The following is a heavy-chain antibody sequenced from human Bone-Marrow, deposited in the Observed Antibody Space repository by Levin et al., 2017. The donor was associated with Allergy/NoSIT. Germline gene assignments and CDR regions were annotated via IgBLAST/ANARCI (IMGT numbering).Heavy chain of an antibody. CDR3: ARSRGYSGYGGFDY. CDR2: ISGSSGII. J-gene: IGHJ4*02. CDR1: GFTFNTYS. Sequence: GGSLRLSCAASGFTFNTYSMYWVRQAPGKGLEWISSISGSSGIIYYADSVKGRFTISRDNAKSSLYLQMNSLRDDDTAIYYCARSRGYSGYGGFDYWGQGTLVTVSS. D-gene: IGHD5-12*01. V-gene: IGHV3-48*02.